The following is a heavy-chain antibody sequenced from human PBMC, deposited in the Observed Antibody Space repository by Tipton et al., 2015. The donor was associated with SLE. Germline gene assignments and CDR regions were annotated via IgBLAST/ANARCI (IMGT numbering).Heavy chain of an antibody. Sequence: LRLSCSVSGVSVTSNSYYWTWIRQPAGKGLEWIGRISSSGSPNYNPSLESRAAISVDTSKNRLSLNLSSVTAADSAVYYCARDGVIAMGYYMDVWGKGTTVTVSS. V-gene: IGHV4-61*02. CDR1: GVSVTSNSYY. D-gene: IGHD2-21*01. CDR2: ISSSGSP. J-gene: IGHJ6*03. CDR3: ARDGVIAMGYYMDV.